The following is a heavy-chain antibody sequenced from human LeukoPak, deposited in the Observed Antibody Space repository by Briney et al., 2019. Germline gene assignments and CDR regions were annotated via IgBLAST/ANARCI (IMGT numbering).Heavy chain of an antibody. Sequence: GGSLRLSCAASGFTFSSYGMHWVRQAPGKGLEWVAFIRYDGSNKYYADSVKGRFTISRDNSKNTLYLQMNSLRAEDTAVYYCARVVHASYYYYYMDVWGKGTTVTVSS. V-gene: IGHV3-30*02. CDR1: GFTFSSYG. CDR3: ARVVHASYYYYYMDV. CDR2: IRYDGSNK. J-gene: IGHJ6*03.